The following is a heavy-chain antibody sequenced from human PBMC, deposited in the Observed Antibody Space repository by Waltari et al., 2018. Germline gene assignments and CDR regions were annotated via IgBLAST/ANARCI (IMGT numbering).Heavy chain of an antibody. J-gene: IGHJ4*02. Sequence: EVQLVESGGDLVQPGGSLRLSCAASGFTFSGYWMHWVRHAPGEGLVWVARVNKGGSSITYADFGKGRFTSSRDNAKNTLYLQMNSLRAEDTAVYYCARGLRGPDYWGLGTLVIVSS. CDR2: VNKGGSSI. CDR1: GFTFSGYW. D-gene: IGHD3-16*01. V-gene: IGHV3-74*03. CDR3: ARGLRGPDY.